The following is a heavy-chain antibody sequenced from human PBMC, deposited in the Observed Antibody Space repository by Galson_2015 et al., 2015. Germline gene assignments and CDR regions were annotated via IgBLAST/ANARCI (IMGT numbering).Heavy chain of an antibody. CDR3: ARDANRGGEFDY. Sequence: SLRLSCAASGFTFRSYWMVWVRQTPEKGLQWVAKIKYDGSQTFYVDSVKGRFTISRDNAENSLDLQMNSLRADDTAVYYCARDANRGGEFDYWGQGALATVSS. CDR2: IKYDGSQT. D-gene: IGHD1-14*01. J-gene: IGHJ4*02. CDR1: GFTFRSYW. V-gene: IGHV3-7*03.